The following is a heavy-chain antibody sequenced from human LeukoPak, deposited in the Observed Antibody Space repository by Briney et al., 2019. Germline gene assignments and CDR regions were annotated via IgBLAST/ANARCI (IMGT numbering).Heavy chain of an antibody. CDR1: GGSFSGYY. D-gene: IGHD4-17*01. CDR2: INHSGST. V-gene: IGHV4-34*01. J-gene: IGHJ6*02. CDR3: ASRDGDPYYYYYGMDV. Sequence: SETLSLTCAVYGGSFSGYYWSWIRQPPGKGLEWIGEINHSGSTNYNPSLESRVTISVDTSKNQFSLKLSSVTAADTAVYYCASRDGDPYYYYYGMDVWGQGTTVTVSS.